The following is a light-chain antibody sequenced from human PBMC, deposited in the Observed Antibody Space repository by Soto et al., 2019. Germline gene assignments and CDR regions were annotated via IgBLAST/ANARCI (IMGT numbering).Light chain of an antibody. CDR1: SSDVGNYNY. V-gene: IGLV2-14*03. CDR2: DVS. CDR3: SSYTSTSTVI. J-gene: IGLJ2*01. Sequence: QSVLTQPASVSGSPGQSITISCTGTSSDVGNYNYVSWYQHHPGKAPKLIIFDVSNRPSGISNRFSGSKSGNTASLIISGLQAEDEADYYCSSYTSTSTVIFGGGTKVTVL.